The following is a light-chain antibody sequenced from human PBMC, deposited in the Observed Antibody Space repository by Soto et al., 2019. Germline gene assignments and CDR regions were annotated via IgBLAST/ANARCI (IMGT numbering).Light chain of an antibody. CDR3: QQYNSYAWT. J-gene: IGKJ1*01. CDR1: QSISSW. V-gene: IGKV1-5*01. CDR2: DAS. Sequence: DIQLTQSPSTLSASVGDRVTITCRASQSISSWLAWYQQKPGKATKLLIYDASSLESGVPSRFSGSGSGTEFTLTISSLQPDYFATYYCQQYNSYAWTFGQGTKVEIK.